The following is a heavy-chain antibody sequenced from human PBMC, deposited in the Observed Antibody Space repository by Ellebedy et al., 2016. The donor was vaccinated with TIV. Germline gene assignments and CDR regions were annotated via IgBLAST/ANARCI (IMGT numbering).Heavy chain of an antibody. CDR1: GYTFSSYD. CDR3: ARGNSAFDI. D-gene: IGHD3-10*01. CDR2: INAGTGNT. V-gene: IGHV1-3*01. J-gene: IGHJ3*02. Sequence: AASVKVSCKASGYTFSSYDMHWVRQAPGQRLEWMGWINAGTGNTKYSQRFQGRVTITRDTSASTAYMELSSLTFEDTAVYYCARGNSAFDIWGQGTMVTVSS.